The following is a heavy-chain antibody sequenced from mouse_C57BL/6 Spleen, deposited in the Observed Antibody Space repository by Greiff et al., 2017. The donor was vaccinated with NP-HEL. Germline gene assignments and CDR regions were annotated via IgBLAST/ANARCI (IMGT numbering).Heavy chain of an antibody. CDR2: ISSGGDYI. CDR3: TRDHDGSSFAY. V-gene: IGHV5-9-1*02. Sequence: EVMLVESGEGLVKPGGSLKLSCAASGFTFSSYAMSWVRQTPEKGLEWVAYISSGGDYIYYADTVKGRFTISRDNARNTLYLQRSSLKSEDTAMYYCTRDHDGSSFAYWGQGTLVTVSA. D-gene: IGHD2-3*01. CDR1: GFTFSSYA. J-gene: IGHJ3*01.